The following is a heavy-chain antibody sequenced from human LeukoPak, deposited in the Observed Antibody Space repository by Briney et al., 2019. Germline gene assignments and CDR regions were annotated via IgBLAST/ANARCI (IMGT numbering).Heavy chain of an antibody. D-gene: IGHD2-8*01. J-gene: IGHJ4*02. CDR3: ARGETVYASYFDY. CDR2: IKPDGSDT. Sequence: QPGGSLRLPCGASGFTFTTHWIHWVRQAPGKGLVWVSRIKPDGSDTNYADSVKGRFTISRDNSKNTLYLQMNSLRAEDTAVYYCARGETVYASYFDYWGQGTLVTVSS. V-gene: IGHV3-74*01. CDR1: GFTFTTHW.